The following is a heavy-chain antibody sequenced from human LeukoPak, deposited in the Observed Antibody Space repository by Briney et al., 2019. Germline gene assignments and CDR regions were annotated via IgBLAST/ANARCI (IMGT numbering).Heavy chain of an antibody. CDR1: GYTFTSFD. V-gene: IGHV1-8*01. J-gene: IGHJ3*02. CDR3: ARDGSGNSILHDAFDI. Sequence: ASVKVSCKASGYTFTSFDINWVRQAAGQGLEWMGWMSPNSGNTDCAQKFQGRVTMTRNTSMRTAYMELSSLNSEDTAMYYCARDGSGNSILHDAFDIWGQGTMVTVSS. CDR2: MSPNSGNT. D-gene: IGHD4-11*01.